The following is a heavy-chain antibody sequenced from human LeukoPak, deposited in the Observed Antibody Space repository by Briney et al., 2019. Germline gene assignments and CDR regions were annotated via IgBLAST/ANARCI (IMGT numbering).Heavy chain of an antibody. Sequence: GASVKVSCKASGGTFSSYAISWARQAPGQGLEWMGGIIPIFGTANYAQKFQGRVTITADESTSTAYMELSSLRSEDTAVYYCARLLNLAVAGWGQGTLVTVSS. V-gene: IGHV1-69*01. D-gene: IGHD6-19*01. CDR1: GGTFSSYA. J-gene: IGHJ4*02. CDR2: IIPIFGTA. CDR3: ARLLNLAVAG.